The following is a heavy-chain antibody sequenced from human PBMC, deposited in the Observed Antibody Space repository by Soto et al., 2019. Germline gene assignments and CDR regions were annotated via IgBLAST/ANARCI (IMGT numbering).Heavy chain of an antibody. CDR3: AGSVKYGSGTFDAFEI. D-gene: IGHD3-10*01. V-gene: IGHV1-69*13. CDR1: GSAFSSYA. CDR2: IIPIFGTT. J-gene: IGHJ3*02. Sequence: SVKLSCRASGSAFSSYALSWVRQAPGQGLEWIGGIIPIFGTTNSAENFWGIVSITAAESTSTAYGELSSLRSEDTAVYYCAGSVKYGSGTFDAFEIGRQGATVTVSS.